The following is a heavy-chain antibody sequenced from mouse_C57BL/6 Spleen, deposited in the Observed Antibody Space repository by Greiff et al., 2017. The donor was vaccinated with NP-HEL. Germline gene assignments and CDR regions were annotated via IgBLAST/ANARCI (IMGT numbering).Heavy chain of an antibody. J-gene: IGHJ4*01. V-gene: IGHV2-2*01. CDR2: IWSGGST. CDR1: GFSLTSYG. D-gene: IGHD1-1*01. CDR3: ARSPLYYGSSYDAMDY. Sequence: VQLQESGPGLVQPSQSLSITCTVSGFSLTSYGVHWVRQSPGKGLEWLGVIWSGGSTDYNAAFISRLSISKDNSKSQVFFKMNRLQADDTAIYYCARSPLYYGSSYDAMDYWGQGTSVTVSS.